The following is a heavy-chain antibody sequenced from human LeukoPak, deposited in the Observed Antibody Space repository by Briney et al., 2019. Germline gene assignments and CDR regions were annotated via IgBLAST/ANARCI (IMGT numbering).Heavy chain of an antibody. CDR2: ISYDGSNK. Sequence: GGSLRLSCAASGFTFSSYAMHWVRQAPGKGLEWVAVISYDGSNKYHADSVKGRFTISRDNSKNTLYLQMNSLRAEDTAAYYCARAGDVVVVAATDEWFDPWGQGTLVTVSS. V-gene: IGHV3-30*04. CDR3: ARAGDVVVVAATDEWFDP. J-gene: IGHJ5*02. CDR1: GFTFSSYA. D-gene: IGHD2-15*01.